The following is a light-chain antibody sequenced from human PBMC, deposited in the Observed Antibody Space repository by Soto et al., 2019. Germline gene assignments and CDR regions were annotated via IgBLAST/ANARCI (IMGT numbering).Light chain of an antibody. CDR1: QSVSSF. CDR2: DAS. V-gene: IGKV3-11*01. J-gene: IGKJ4*01. CDR3: QQRSSWPLLT. Sequence: EIVLTQSPVTLSLSPGERATLSCRASQSVSSFLAWYQQKPGQAPRLLIYDASNRATGIPARFSGSGSGTDFTLTISSLEPEDFAVYYCQQRSSWPLLTFGGGTKVEIK.